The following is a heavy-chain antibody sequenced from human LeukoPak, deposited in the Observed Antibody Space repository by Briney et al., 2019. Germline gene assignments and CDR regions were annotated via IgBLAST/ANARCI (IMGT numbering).Heavy chain of an antibody. J-gene: IGHJ6*02. CDR2: IYYSGST. CDR3: ARAVIWFGELLSPPYYYGMDV. D-gene: IGHD3-10*01. V-gene: IGHV4-59*01. Sequence: SETLSLTCTVSGGSISSYYWSWIRQPPGKGLEWIGYIYYSGSTNYNPSLKSRVTISVDTSKNQFSLKLSSVTAADTAVYYCARAVIWFGELLSPPYYYGMDVWGQGTTVTVSS. CDR1: GGSISSYY.